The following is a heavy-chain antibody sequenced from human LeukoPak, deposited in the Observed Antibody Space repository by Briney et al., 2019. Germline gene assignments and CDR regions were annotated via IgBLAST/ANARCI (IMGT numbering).Heavy chain of an antibody. CDR3: ARVGVGIAARLLPSSYYYYYMDV. CDR2: IYYSGST. J-gene: IGHJ6*03. CDR1: GGSISSSSYY. D-gene: IGHD6-6*01. V-gene: IGHV4-39*07. Sequence: SETLSLTCTVSGGSISSSSYYWGWIRQPPGKGLEWIGSIYYSGSTYYNPSLKSRVTISVDTSKNQFSLKLSSVTAADTAVYYCARVGVGIAARLLPSSYYYYYMDVWGKGTTVTVSS.